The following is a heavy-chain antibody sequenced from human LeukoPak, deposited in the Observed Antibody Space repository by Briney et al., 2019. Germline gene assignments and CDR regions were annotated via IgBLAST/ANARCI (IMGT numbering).Heavy chain of an antibody. D-gene: IGHD3-10*01. V-gene: IGHV3-23*01. CDR2: ISGSGGST. J-gene: IGHJ4*02. Sequence: PGGSLRLSWAPSGFTFSSYAMSWVRQAPGKGLEWVSAISGSGGSTYYADSVKGRFTISRDNSKNTLYLQMNSLRTEDTAVYYCARERYGSGTRVRYFDYWGQGTLVTVSS. CDR1: GFTFSSYA. CDR3: ARERYGSGTRVRYFDY.